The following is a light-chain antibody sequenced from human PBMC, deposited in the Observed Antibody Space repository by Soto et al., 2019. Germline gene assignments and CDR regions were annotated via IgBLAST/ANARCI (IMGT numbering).Light chain of an antibody. CDR2: KAS. CDR1: QTISSW. V-gene: IGKV1-5*03. CDR3: QHYNSYSEA. Sequence: DIQMTQSPSTLSGSVGDRVTITCRASQTISSWLDWYQQKPGKAPKLLIYKASTLKSGVPSSFSGSGSGTEFTLTISSLQPDDFATYYCQHYNSYSEAFGQGTKVELK. J-gene: IGKJ1*01.